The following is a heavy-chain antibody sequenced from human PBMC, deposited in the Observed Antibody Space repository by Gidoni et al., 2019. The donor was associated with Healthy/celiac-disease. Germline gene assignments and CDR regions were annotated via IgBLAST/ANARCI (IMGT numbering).Heavy chain of an antibody. D-gene: IGHD3-3*01. J-gene: IGHJ6*02. V-gene: IGHV4-59*01. CDR1: GGSISSYY. CDR2: IYYSGST. CDR3: ARDPGYYDFWSGYSGYYYYGMDV. Sequence: QVQLQESGPGLVKPSETLSLTCTVSGGSISSYYWSWIRQPPGKGLEWIGYIYYSGSTNYNPSLKSRVTISVDTSKNQFSLKLSSVTAADTAVYYCARDPGYYDFWSGYSGYYYYGMDVWGQGTTVTVSS.